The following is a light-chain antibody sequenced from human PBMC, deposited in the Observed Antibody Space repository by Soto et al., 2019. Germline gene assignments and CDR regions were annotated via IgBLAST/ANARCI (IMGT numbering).Light chain of an antibody. CDR2: GAS. CDR1: QSVSSY. V-gene: IGKV3-15*01. CDR3: QQYNNWPPWT. Sequence: EIVLTQSPGTLPLSPGERATLSCRASQSVSSYLAWYQQKPGQAPRLLIYGASTRATGIPARFSGSGSGTEFTLTISSLQSEDFAVYYCQQYNNWPPWTFGQGTKVDI. J-gene: IGKJ1*01.